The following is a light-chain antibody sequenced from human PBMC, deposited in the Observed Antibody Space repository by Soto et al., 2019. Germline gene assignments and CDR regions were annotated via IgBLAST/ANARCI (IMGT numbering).Light chain of an antibody. V-gene: IGKV1-12*01. CDR3: QQANSYPFT. CDR1: QGISTW. CDR2: GTS. J-gene: IGKJ3*01. Sequence: DLQMTQSPSSVSASVGDRVTITCRASQGISTWLAWYQQKPGKAPKLLIYGTSNLQTGVPSRFSGSGYGTDFTLTITSLQPEDFATYYCQQANSYPFTFGPGTIVDI.